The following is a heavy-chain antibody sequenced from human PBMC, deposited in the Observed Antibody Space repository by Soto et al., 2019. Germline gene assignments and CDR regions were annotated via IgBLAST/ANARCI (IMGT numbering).Heavy chain of an antibody. CDR3: AREASYYYGSGRPPDY. V-gene: IGHV3-48*02. J-gene: IGHJ4*02. CDR2: IRSSSSTI. CDR1: GFTFSSYS. Sequence: RGSLRLSCAASGFTFSSYSMNWVRQAPGKGLEWVSYIRSSSSTIYYADSVKGRFTISRDNAKNSLYLQMNSLRDEDTAVYYCAREASYYYGSGRPPDYWGQGTLVTVSS. D-gene: IGHD3-10*01.